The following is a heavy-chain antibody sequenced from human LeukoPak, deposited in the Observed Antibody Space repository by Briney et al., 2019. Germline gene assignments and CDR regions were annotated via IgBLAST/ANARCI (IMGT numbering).Heavy chain of an antibody. J-gene: IGHJ3*02. Sequence: GGSLRLSCAASGFTFSSYTMHWVRQAPGTGLEWVAVISSDGSNKYYADSVKGRFTISRDNSENTLYLQMNSLRAEDTAIYYCAREPITSDAFDIWGQGTMVTVSS. CDR1: GFTFSSYT. V-gene: IGHV3-30-3*01. CDR3: AREPITSDAFDI. D-gene: IGHD1-14*01. CDR2: ISSDGSNK.